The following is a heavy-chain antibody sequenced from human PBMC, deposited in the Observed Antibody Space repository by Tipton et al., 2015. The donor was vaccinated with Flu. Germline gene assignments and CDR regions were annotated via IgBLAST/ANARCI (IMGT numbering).Heavy chain of an antibody. CDR3: ARRDYSNYVSDPKSWFDP. Sequence: TLSLTCTVSGGSINSYYWSWIRQPPGKGLEWIGYIYYSGSTDYNPSLKSRVTISVDTSKNQFSLKMKSVTATDMAVYYCARRDYSNYVSDPKSWFDPWGQGTLVAVSS. D-gene: IGHD4-11*01. J-gene: IGHJ5*02. CDR1: GGSINSYY. CDR2: IYYSGST. V-gene: IGHV4-59*08.